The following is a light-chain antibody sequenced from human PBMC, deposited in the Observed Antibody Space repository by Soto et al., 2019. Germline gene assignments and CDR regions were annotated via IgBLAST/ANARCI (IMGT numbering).Light chain of an antibody. CDR2: GAS. CDR3: KQYNTWPYT. V-gene: IGKV3-15*01. CDR1: QSVSTK. Sequence: EIVMTQSPATLSVSPGERATLSCRASQSVSTKVAWYLQRPGQAPRLLIYGASTRATGVAARFSASGSGTDFTLTISRLQSEDLAVYYCKQYNTWPYTFGQGTKREIK. J-gene: IGKJ2*01.